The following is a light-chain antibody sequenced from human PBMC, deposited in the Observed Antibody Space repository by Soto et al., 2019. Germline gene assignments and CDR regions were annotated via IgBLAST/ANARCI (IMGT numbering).Light chain of an antibody. CDR3: CSYAGSSYYV. J-gene: IGLJ1*01. Sequence: QAALTQPRSVSGAPGQSVTISCTGTSVDVGGYNLVSWYQHRPGKAPKFILYEGSKRPSGVSNRFSGYKSGNTASLTISGLQAEDEAYYYCCSYAGSSYYVFGSGTKVTV. V-gene: IGLV2-23*01. CDR1: SVDVGGYNL. CDR2: EGS.